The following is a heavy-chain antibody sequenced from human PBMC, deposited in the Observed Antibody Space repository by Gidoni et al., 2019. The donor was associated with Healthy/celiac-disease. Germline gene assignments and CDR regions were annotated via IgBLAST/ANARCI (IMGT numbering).Heavy chain of an antibody. V-gene: IGHV1-46*03. CDR2: INPSGGST. D-gene: IGHD3-10*01. Sequence: QVQLVQSGAEVKKPGASVKVSCKASGDTFTSYYMHWVRQAPGQGLEWMGIINPSGGSTSYAQKFQGRVTMTRDTSTSTVYMELSSLRSEDTAVYYCARGDYYGSGSLGYGMDVWGQGTTVTVSS. J-gene: IGHJ6*02. CDR3: ARGDYYGSGSLGYGMDV. CDR1: GDTFTSYY.